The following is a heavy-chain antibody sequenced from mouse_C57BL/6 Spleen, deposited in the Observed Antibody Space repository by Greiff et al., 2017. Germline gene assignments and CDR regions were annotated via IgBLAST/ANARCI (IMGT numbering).Heavy chain of an antibody. Sequence: QVQLQQSGAELVKPGASVKMSCKASGYTFTTYPIEWMKQNHGKSLEWIGNFHPYNDDTKYNEKFKGKATLTVEKSSSTVYLELSRLTADESDVYYGGILLEGFAYWGQGTLVTVSA. V-gene: IGHV1-47*01. J-gene: IGHJ3*01. CDR1: GYTFTTYP. D-gene: IGHD1-1*01. CDR2: FHPYNDDT. CDR3: GILLEGFAY.